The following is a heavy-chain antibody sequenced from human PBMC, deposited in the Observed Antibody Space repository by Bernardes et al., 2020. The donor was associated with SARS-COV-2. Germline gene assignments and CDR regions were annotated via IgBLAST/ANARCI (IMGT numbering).Heavy chain of an antibody. Sequence: GSLRLSCAASGFTFRNYAMSWVRQAPGKGLEWVSGLSSSGGTTYYADSVKGRFTISRDNFKNTLYLQMNSLRADDTAVYYCAKREVATISDYYYGMDVWGQGTTVTVSS. J-gene: IGHJ6*02. V-gene: IGHV3-23*01. CDR1: GFTFRNYA. CDR2: LSSSGGTT. D-gene: IGHD5-12*01. CDR3: AKREVATISDYYYGMDV.